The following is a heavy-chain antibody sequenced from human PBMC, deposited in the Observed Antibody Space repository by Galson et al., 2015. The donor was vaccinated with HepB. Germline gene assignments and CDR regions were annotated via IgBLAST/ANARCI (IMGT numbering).Heavy chain of an antibody. CDR1: GYTFTSYY. CDR3: ARDLGSYNILTGPQYNWFDP. CDR2: IDPSGGST. V-gene: IGHV1-46*01. D-gene: IGHD3-9*01. J-gene: IGHJ5*02. Sequence: SVKVSCKASGYTFTSYYMHWVRQAPGQGLEWMGIIDPSGGSTTYVQKFHGRVTMTRDTSTSTLYMELSSLRSDDTAVYYCARDLGSYNILTGPQYNWFDPWGQGTLLTVSS.